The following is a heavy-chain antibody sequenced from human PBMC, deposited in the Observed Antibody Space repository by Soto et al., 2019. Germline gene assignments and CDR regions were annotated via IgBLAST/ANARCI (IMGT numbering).Heavy chain of an antibody. Sequence: SETLSLTCAVSGASVSYGSYFWSWIRQPPGKGLEWIGYIYYSGSTNYNPSLKRRVTMSLDTSENQLSLKLISVTAADTAVYYCARAPGIITGTTRLDYWGQGIRVTVSS. CDR1: GASVSYGSYF. J-gene: IGHJ4*02. V-gene: IGHV4-61*01. D-gene: IGHD1-7*01. CDR3: ARAPGIITGTTRLDY. CDR2: IYYSGST.